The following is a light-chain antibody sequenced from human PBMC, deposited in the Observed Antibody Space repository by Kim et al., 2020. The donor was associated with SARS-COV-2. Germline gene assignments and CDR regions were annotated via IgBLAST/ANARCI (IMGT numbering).Light chain of an antibody. Sequence: LSASVGDRVTITCRASQTIGNWLAWYQQKTGEAPKLLIYKASTLESGVPLRFSGRGSGTEFTLTISSLQPDDFATYYCQQYSRYSAFGQGTKLEI. CDR1: QTIGNW. CDR3: QQYSRYSA. V-gene: IGKV1-5*03. CDR2: KAS. J-gene: IGKJ2*01.